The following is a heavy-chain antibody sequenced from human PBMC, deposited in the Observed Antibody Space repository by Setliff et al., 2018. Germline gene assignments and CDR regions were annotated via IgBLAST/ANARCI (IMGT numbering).Heavy chain of an antibody. CDR3: SRLVRYCTTTTCQRASGAEL. V-gene: IGHV1-18*01. CDR1: GYTFTSSG. J-gene: IGHJ1*01. Sequence: GASVKVSCKASGYTFTSSGITWVRQAPGQGLEWMGWISTYTGYTNYAQKLQGRITMTTDTSTSTAYMELRSLTSDATAVYYCSRLVRYCTTTTCQRASGAELWGQGTLVTVSS. D-gene: IGHD2-8*01. CDR2: ISTYTGYT.